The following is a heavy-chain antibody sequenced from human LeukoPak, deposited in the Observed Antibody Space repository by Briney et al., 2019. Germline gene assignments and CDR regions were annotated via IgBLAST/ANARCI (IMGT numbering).Heavy chain of an antibody. J-gene: IGHJ6*02. CDR1: GGSFSGYY. V-gene: IGHV4-34*01. D-gene: IGHD3-22*01. CDR3: ARGVYYDSSGYPLGYYGMDV. Sequence: SETLSLTCAVYGGSFSGYYWSWIRQPPGKGLEWIGEINHSGSTNYNPSLKGRVTISVDTSKNQFSLKLSSVTAADTAVYYCARGVYYDSSGYPLGYYGMDVWGQGTTVTVSS. CDR2: INHSGST.